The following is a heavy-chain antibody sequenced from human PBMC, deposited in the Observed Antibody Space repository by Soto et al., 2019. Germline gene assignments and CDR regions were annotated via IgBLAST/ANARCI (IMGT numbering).Heavy chain of an antibody. D-gene: IGHD6-6*01. Sequence: EVQLVESGGGLVQPGGSLRLSCAASGFTFSSYWMHWVRQAPGKGLVWVSRINSDGSSTSYADSVKGRFTISRDNAKNTLYLRMNSLRAEDTAVYYCARAGYSSSSAYYYGMDVWGQGTTVTVSS. J-gene: IGHJ6*02. CDR3: ARAGYSSSSAYYYGMDV. V-gene: IGHV3-74*01. CDR1: GFTFSSYW. CDR2: INSDGSST.